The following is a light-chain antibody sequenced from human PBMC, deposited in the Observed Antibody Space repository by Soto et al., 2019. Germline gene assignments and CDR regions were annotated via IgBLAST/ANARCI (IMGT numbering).Light chain of an antibody. Sequence: QSVLTQPASVSGSPGQSITISCTGTSSDVGGYKYVSWYQQHPGKAPKLMIYEVSNRPSGVSNRFSGSKSGNTASLTISGLQAEDEADYYCSSYTSSNPVIFGGGTKLTVL. CDR3: SSYTSSNPVI. CDR1: SSDVGGYKY. CDR2: EVS. J-gene: IGLJ2*01. V-gene: IGLV2-14*01.